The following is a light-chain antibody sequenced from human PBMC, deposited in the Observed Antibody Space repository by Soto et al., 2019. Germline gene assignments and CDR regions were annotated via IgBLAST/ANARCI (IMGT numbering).Light chain of an antibody. CDR1: QNIRNY. CDR3: QQYDNLPRT. Sequence: DIQMTQSPSSLSASVGDRVAITCRASQNIRNYLNWYQQKPGKAPKLLIYDASNLETGVPSRFSGSGSGTDFTFTISSLQPEDIATYYCQQYDNLPRTFGGGTKVDIK. CDR2: DAS. J-gene: IGKJ4*01. V-gene: IGKV1-33*01.